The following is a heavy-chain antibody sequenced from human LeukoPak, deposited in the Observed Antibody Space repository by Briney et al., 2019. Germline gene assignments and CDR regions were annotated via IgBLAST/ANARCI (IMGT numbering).Heavy chain of an antibody. J-gene: IGHJ3*02. CDR2: ISRSSSYI. CDR3: ARGSANWGPDAFDI. V-gene: IGHV3-21*01. Sequence: GGSLRLSCAASGFTFSGNSMNWVRQAPGKGLEWVSSISRSSSYIYYADSVKGRFTISRDNAKNSLFLQMNSLRAEDTAVYYCARGSANWGPDAFDIWGQGTMVTVSS. D-gene: IGHD7-27*01. CDR1: GFTFSGNS.